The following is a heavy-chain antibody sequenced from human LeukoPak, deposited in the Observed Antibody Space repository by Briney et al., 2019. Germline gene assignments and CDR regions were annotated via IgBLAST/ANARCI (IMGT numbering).Heavy chain of an antibody. CDR2: TRSKAYGGTT. Sequence: GGSLRLSCTASGFTFGDYAMSWFRQAPGKGLEWVGFTRSKAYGGTTEYAASVKGRFTISRDDSKSIAYLQMNSLKTEDTAVYYCTSSYSSGWYVYYFDYWGQGTLVTVSS. V-gene: IGHV3-49*03. CDR1: GFTFGDYA. CDR3: TSSYSSGWYVYYFDY. D-gene: IGHD6-19*01. J-gene: IGHJ4*02.